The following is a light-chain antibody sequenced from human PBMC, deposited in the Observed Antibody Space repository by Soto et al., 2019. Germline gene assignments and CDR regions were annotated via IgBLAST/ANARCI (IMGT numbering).Light chain of an antibody. V-gene: IGKV1-5*03. J-gene: IGKJ1*01. CDR3: QQYNSYWT. CDR1: QSISSW. CDR2: KAS. Sequence: DIQMTQSPSTLSASVGDRVTITCRASQSISSWLAWYQQKPGNAPKILIYKASGGVSSRFSGSGSRTEFTLTISSLQPDDFATYYCQQYNSYWTVGQGTKVEIK.